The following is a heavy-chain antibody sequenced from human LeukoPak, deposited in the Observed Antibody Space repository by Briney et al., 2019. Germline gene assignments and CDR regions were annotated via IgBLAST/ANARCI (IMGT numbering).Heavy chain of an antibody. CDR3: ARDYKYAFDN. CDR2: IGISSGNT. V-gene: IGHV3-48*01. Sequence: GGSLRLSCAVSGFSFGDYSMNWARQAPGKGLEWISYIGISSGNTYYADSVKGRFTISGDKARDSLYLQMNSLRVEDAAVYYCARDYKYAFDNWGQGTLVTVSS. CDR1: GFSFGDYS. J-gene: IGHJ4*02. D-gene: IGHD5-24*01.